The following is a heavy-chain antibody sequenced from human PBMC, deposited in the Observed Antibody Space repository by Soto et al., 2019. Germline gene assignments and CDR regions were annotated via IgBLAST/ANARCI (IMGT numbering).Heavy chain of an antibody. J-gene: IGHJ4*02. V-gene: IGHV1-3*01. CDR1: GYTFTSYA. D-gene: IGHD3-16*02. CDR2: INAGNGNT. Sequence: ASVKVSCKASGYTFTSYAMHWVRQAPGQRLEWMGWINAGNGNTKYSQKFQGRVTITRDTSASTAYMELSSLRSEDTAVYYCARESSVYVPFDDWGQGTLVTVSS. CDR3: ARESSVYVPFDD.